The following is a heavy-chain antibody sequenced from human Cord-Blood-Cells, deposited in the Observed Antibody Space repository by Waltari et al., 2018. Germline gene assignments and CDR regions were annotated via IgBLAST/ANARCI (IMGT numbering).Heavy chain of an antibody. CDR3: ARHDIAAAGTSYAFDI. CDR2: IYYSGST. CDR1: GGSITSSSYD. Sequence: LQLQESGPGLVKPSETLSLTCTVSGGSITSSSYDRGLGCQPPGKGLEWIGSIYYSGSTYYNPSLKSRVTISVDTSKNQFSLKLSSVTAADTAVYYCARHDIAAAGTSYAFDIWGQGTMVTVSS. V-gene: IGHV4-39*07. J-gene: IGHJ3*02. D-gene: IGHD6-13*01.